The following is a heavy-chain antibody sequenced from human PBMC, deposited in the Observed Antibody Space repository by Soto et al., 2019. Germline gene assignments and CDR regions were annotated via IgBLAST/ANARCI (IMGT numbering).Heavy chain of an antibody. CDR2: IYYSGST. J-gene: IGHJ4*02. V-gene: IGHV4-30-4*01. CDR1: GGSISSGDYY. Sequence: SETLSLTCTVSGGSISSGDYYWSWIRQPPGKGLEWIGYIYYSGSTYYNPSLKSRVTISVDTSKNQFSLKLSSVTAADTAVYYCARGGYSGYAPGYYFDYWGQGTLVTVSS. CDR3: ARGGYSGYAPGYYFDY. D-gene: IGHD5-12*01.